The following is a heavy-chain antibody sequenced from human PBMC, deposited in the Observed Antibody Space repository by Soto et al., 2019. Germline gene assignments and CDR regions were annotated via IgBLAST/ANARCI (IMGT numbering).Heavy chain of an antibody. V-gene: IGHV1-69*01. J-gene: IGHJ4*02. D-gene: IGHD3-16*01. CDR3: ARAAYDPLLTVGYDYVWGSYDY. CDR2: IIPIFGTA. Sequence: QVQLVQSGAEVKKPGSSVKVPCKASGGTFSSYAISWVRQAPGQGLEWMGGIIPIFGTANYAQKFQGRVTITADESTSTAYMELSSLRSEDTAVYYCARAAYDPLLTVGYDYVWGSYDYWGQGTLVTVSS. CDR1: GGTFSSYA.